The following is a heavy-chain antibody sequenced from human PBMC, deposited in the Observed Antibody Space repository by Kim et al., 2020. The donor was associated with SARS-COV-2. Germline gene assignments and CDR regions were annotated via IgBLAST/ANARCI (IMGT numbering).Heavy chain of an antibody. D-gene: IGHD5-18*01. Sequence: YNPSLKSRVTISVDRSKNPFSLKLSSVTAADTAVYYCARVVGYSYGNFDYWGQGTLVTVSS. J-gene: IGHJ4*02. CDR3: ARVVGYSYGNFDY. V-gene: IGHV4-30-2*01.